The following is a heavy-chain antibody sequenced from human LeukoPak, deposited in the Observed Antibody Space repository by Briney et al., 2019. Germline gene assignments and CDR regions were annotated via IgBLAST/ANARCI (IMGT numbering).Heavy chain of an antibody. J-gene: IGHJ4*02. CDR1: GLTFSRYS. V-gene: IGHV3-48*01. Sequence: GGSLRLSCAASGLTFSRYSMLWVRQAPGKGLQWVSYISSSGSTIYYADPVQGRFTISRDNARNALLLQMSNLGVDDTAVYYCARGSFHYDPFFWGQGTLVTVSS. CDR2: ISSSGSTI. CDR3: ARGSFHYDPFF. D-gene: IGHD3-16*01.